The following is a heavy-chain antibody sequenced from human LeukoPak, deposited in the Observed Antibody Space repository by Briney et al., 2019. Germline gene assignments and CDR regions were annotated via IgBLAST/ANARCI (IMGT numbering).Heavy chain of an antibody. CDR3: VRRTASDF. Sequence: GGYLRLSCAASGFTFTCYVIGWERQAPGKGLEWVASVGGGGDYTYYSDSVKCRFTISRDNSENTVYLQMKSLRAEDTAVYYCVRRTASDFWGQGALVTVSS. CDR1: GFTFTCYV. V-gene: IGHV3-23*01. CDR2: VGGGGDYT. D-gene: IGHD2-21*02. J-gene: IGHJ4*02.